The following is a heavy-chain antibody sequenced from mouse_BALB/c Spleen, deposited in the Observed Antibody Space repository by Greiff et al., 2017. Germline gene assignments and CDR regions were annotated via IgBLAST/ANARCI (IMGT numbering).Heavy chain of an antibody. Sequence: QVQLKESGAELAKPGASVKMSCKASGYTFTSYWMHWVKQRPGQGLEWIGYINPSTGYTEYNQKFKDKATLTADKSSSTAYMQLSSLTSEDSAVYYCAREDPYYGNYLYAMDYWGQGTSVTVSS. D-gene: IGHD2-10*01. CDR2: INPSTGYT. CDR3: AREDPYYGNYLYAMDY. J-gene: IGHJ4*01. CDR1: GYTFTSYW. V-gene: IGHV1-7*01.